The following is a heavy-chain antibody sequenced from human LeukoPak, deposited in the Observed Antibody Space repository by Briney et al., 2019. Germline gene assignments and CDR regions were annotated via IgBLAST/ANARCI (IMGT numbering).Heavy chain of an antibody. CDR3: ARGGQGDFWSGYYIDYYFDY. D-gene: IGHD3-3*01. Sequence: GGSLRLSCAASGFTFSSYDMHWVRQATGKGLEWVSAIGTAGDTYYPVSVKGRFTISRENAKNSLYLQMNSLRAGDTAVYYCARGGQGDFWSGYYIDYYFDYWGQGTLVTVSS. CDR1: GFTFSSYD. V-gene: IGHV3-13*01. CDR2: IGTAGDT. J-gene: IGHJ4*02.